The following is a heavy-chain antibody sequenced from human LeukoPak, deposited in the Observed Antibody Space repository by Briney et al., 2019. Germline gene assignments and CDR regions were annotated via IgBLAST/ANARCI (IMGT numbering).Heavy chain of an antibody. CDR2: IWYDGSNK. V-gene: IGHV3-33*01. Sequence: GGSLRLSCAASGFTFSSYGMHWVRQAPGKGLEWVAVIWYDGSNKYYADSVKGRFTISRDNSKNTLYLQMNSLRAEDTAVYYCARAPPRGYGDYYFDYWGQGTLVTVSS. CDR3: ARAPPRGYGDYYFDY. CDR1: GFTFSSYG. D-gene: IGHD4-17*01. J-gene: IGHJ4*02.